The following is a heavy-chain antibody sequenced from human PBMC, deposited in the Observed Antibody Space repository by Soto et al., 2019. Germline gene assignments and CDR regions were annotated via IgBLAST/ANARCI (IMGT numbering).Heavy chain of an antibody. Sequence: PSETLSLTCSVSGGSVVSYYWSWVRQAPGKGLEWIGFGHFSGDTRYNLSLKRRVTISIDTYRNRLSLKLTSVTAADTAVYYCARESAGSGRNNWFDPWGQGVLVTVSS. V-gene: IGHV4-59*02. CDR3: ARESAGSGRNNWFDP. D-gene: IGHD3-10*01. CDR2: GHFSGDT. CDR1: GGSVVSYY. J-gene: IGHJ5*02.